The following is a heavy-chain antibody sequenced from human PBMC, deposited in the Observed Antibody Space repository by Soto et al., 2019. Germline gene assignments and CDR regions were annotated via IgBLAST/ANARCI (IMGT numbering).Heavy chain of an antibody. CDR2: IKHDGSEK. D-gene: IGHD6-6*01. V-gene: IGHV3-7*03. J-gene: IGHJ5*02. CDR3: AREGEYFSNWFDP. Sequence: EEQLVESGGGLVQPGGSLRLSCAASGLRFRSFWMSWVRQAPGKGLEWVANIKHDGSEKYYLDSVKGRFTISRDNAKNSLYLQMNSLRPADTAVYYCAREGEYFSNWFDPWGQGTQVTVSS. CDR1: GLRFRSFW.